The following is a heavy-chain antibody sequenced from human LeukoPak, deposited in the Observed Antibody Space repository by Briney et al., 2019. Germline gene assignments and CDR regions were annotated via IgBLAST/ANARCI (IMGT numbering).Heavy chain of an antibody. Sequence: GGSLRLSCAASGFTFNSYAMSWVRQAPGKGLEWVSAISGSGGSTYYADSVKGRFTISRDNSKNTLYLQMNSLRAEDTAVYYCAKDTRPTPVTSYYFDYWGQGTLVTVSS. CDR2: ISGSGGST. V-gene: IGHV3-23*01. J-gene: IGHJ4*02. CDR1: GFTFNSYA. CDR3: AKDTRPTPVTSYYFDY. D-gene: IGHD4-17*01.